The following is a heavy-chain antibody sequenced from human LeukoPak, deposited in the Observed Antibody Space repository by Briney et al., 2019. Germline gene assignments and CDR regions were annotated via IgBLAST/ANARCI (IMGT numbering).Heavy chain of an antibody. D-gene: IGHD6-19*01. CDR1: GGSISSSSYY. J-gene: IGHJ4*02. CDR2: IYYSGST. Sequence: SETLSLTCTVSGGSISSSSYYWGWILQPPGKGLEWIGSIYYSGSTYYNPSLKSRVTISVDTSKNQFSLKLSSVTAADTAVYYCARDTGAVAGRRPFDYWGQGTLVTVSS. V-gene: IGHV4-39*07. CDR3: ARDTGAVAGRRPFDY.